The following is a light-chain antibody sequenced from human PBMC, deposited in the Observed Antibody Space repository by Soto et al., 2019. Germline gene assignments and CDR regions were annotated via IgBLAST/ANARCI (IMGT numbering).Light chain of an antibody. Sequence: EIVLTQSPATLSLSPGERATLSCRASQSVSGSLAWYQQKLGQAPTLLIYDASNRATGIPARFSGSGSGTDFTLTISSLEPEDFAVYYCQQRSNWPYTFGQGTKLEIK. CDR3: QQRSNWPYT. V-gene: IGKV3-11*01. CDR1: QSVSGS. CDR2: DAS. J-gene: IGKJ2*01.